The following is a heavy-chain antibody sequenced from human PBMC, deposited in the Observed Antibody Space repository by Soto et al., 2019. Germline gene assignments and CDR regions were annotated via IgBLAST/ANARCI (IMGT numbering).Heavy chain of an antibody. CDR3: ARETYSSSCGFDP. CDR2: IYYSGST. CDR1: GGSISSYY. V-gene: IGHV4-59*01. D-gene: IGHD6-13*01. J-gene: IGHJ5*02. Sequence: QVQLQESGPGLVKPSETLSLTCTVSGGSISSYYWSWIRQPPGKGLEWIGYIYYSGSTNYNPSLKSRVTISVDTSKNQFSLKLSSVTAADTAVYYCARETYSSSCGFDPWGQGTLGTVSS.